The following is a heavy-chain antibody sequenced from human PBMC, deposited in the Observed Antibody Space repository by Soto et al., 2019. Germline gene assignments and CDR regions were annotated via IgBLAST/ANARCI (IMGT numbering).Heavy chain of an antibody. J-gene: IGHJ4*02. D-gene: IGHD1-26*01. V-gene: IGHV3-48*02. CDR2: IGGSSNSI. Sequence: EVQLVESGGGLVQPGGSLRLSCAASGFTFNSYSMNWVRQAPGKGLEWVSYIGGSSNSIYYADSVKGRFTVSRDNAKNSLYLQMNSLRDEDTAVYYCARDLGVGAYAHFDYWGQGTLVTVSS. CDR3: ARDLGVGAYAHFDY. CDR1: GFTFNSYS.